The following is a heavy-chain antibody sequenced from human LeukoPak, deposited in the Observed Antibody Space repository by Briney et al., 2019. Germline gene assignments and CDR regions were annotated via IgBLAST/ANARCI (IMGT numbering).Heavy chain of an antibody. J-gene: IGHJ4*02. CDR1: GFTFSSYW. Sequence: GGSLRLSCAASGFTFSSYWMHWVRHAPGKGLVWVSRINSDGSSTSYADSVKGRFTISRDNAKNTLYLQMNSLRAEDTAVYYCAREGYGDSAIDYWGQGTLVTVSS. CDR2: INSDGSST. CDR3: AREGYGDSAIDY. V-gene: IGHV3-74*01. D-gene: IGHD4-17*01.